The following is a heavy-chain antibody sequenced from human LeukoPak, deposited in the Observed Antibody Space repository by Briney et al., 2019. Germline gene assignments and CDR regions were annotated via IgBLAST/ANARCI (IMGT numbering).Heavy chain of an antibody. CDR1: GFTFSRYG. Sequence: GGSLRLSCAASGFTFSRYGMHWDRQAPGKGLEWVAVISYDGRNKYYADSVKGRFTISRDNSKNTLYLQMNSLRPEDTAVYYCAKLWNEVGVPIYWGQGTLVTVSS. J-gene: IGHJ4*02. V-gene: IGHV3-30*18. CDR2: ISYDGRNK. D-gene: IGHD1-26*01. CDR3: AKLWNEVGVPIY.